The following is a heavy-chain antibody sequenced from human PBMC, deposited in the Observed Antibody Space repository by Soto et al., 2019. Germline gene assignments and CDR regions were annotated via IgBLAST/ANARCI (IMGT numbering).Heavy chain of an antibody. CDR3: ARYLRGYSYGNGRFYY. D-gene: IGHD5-18*01. CDR1: GGSISSYY. Sequence: SETLSLTCTVSGGSISSYYWSWIRQPPGKGLEWIGYIYYSGSTNYNPSLKSRVTISVDTSKNHFSLNLSSVTAADTAVYYCARYLRGYSYGNGRFYYWGLGTLVPVSS. V-gene: IGHV4-59*08. CDR2: IYYSGST. J-gene: IGHJ4*02.